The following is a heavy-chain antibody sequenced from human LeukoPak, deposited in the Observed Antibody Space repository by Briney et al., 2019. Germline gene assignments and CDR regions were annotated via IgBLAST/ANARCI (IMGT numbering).Heavy chain of an antibody. CDR1: RFTVGNNY. CDR3: ARDTPGIAASVNGG. V-gene: IGHV3-53*01. CDR2: IYSGGST. D-gene: IGHD6-13*01. J-gene: IGHJ4*02. Sequence: PGGSLRLSCTASRFTVGNNYMNWVRQAPGKGLEWVSLIYSGGSTYYADSVKGRFTISRDNSKNTLYLQMNSLRAEDTAVYYCARDTPGIAASVNGGWGQGTLVTVSS.